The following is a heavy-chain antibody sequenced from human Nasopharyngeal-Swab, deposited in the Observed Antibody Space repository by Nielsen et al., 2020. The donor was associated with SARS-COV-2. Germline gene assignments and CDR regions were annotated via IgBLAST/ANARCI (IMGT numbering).Heavy chain of an antibody. CDR2: IKQDGSEK. Sequence: GESLKISCAASGFTFSSYWMSWVRQAPGKGLEWVANIKQDGSEKYYVDSVKGRFTMSRDNAKTSLYLQMNSLRAEDTAMYYCARGQKGSGSYWSRSYFYMDVWGKGTTVTVSS. CDR1: GFTFSSYW. D-gene: IGHD3-10*01. V-gene: IGHV3-7*01. CDR3: ARGQKGSGSYWSRSYFYMDV. J-gene: IGHJ6*03.